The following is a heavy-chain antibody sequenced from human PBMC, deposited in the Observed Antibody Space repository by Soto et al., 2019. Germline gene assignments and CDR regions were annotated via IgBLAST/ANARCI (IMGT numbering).Heavy chain of an antibody. Sequence: NLEGRGTMTTDSSTSTVYMELNSLTSDDTAVYYCARDDLNRGGNYFDYWGQGTLVTVSS. J-gene: IGHJ4*02. CDR3: ARDDLNRGGNYFDY. D-gene: IGHD2-15*01. V-gene: IGHV1-18*01.